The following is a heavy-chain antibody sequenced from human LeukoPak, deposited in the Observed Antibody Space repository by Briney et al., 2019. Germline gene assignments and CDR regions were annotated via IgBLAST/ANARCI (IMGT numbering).Heavy chain of an antibody. CDR2: ISYDGSNT. Sequence: GGSLRFSCAASGFTFSAYAMHWVRQAPGKGLEWVAVISYDGSNTYYADSVKGRFTISRDNSKNTLFLQMNSLIAEDTAFYYCAREELGYNAMDLLGQGPMGYYGMDLWGQGATVTVSS. CDR3: AREELGYNAMDLLGQGPMGYYGMDL. D-gene: IGHD2-2*01. CDR1: GFTFSAYA. V-gene: IGHV3-30-3*01. J-gene: IGHJ6*02.